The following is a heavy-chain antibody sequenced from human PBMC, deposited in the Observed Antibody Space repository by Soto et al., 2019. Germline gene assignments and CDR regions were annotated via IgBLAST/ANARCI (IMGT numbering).Heavy chain of an antibody. CDR1: GGSISSYY. CDR3: ARANMLSGYYVVYFDV. Sequence: SETLSLTCTVSGGSISSYYWSWIRQPPGKGLEWIGYIYYSGSTNYNPSLKSRVTISVDTSKNQFSLKLSSVTAADTAVYYCARANMLSGYYVVYFDVWGRGTLVTVSS. CDR2: IYYSGST. D-gene: IGHD3-9*01. V-gene: IGHV4-59*12. J-gene: IGHJ2*01.